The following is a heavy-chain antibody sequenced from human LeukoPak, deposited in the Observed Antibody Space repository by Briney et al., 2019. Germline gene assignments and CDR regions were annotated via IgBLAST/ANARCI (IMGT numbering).Heavy chain of an antibody. J-gene: IGHJ3*01. D-gene: IGHD3-22*01. Sequence: GGSLRLSCGASGFTFSSDAMIWVRQAPGKGLEWVSVISGSGSSTDYADSVKGRFTISRDNSKNALYLQMNSLRVEDTAVYYCAKDPPRSRAIVDAFDVWGQGTMVTVSS. V-gene: IGHV3-23*01. CDR1: GFTFSSDA. CDR3: AKDPPRSRAIVDAFDV. CDR2: ISGSGSST.